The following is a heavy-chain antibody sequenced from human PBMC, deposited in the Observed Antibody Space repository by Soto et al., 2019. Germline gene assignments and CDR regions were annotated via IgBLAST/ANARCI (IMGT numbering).Heavy chain of an antibody. CDR2: ISAYNGNT. V-gene: IGHV1-18*01. J-gene: IGHJ4*02. CDR3: ARDLSDYDSSGSYFDY. CDR1: GYTFTSYG. D-gene: IGHD3-22*01. Sequence: ASVKVSCKASGYTFTSYGISWVRQAPGQGLEWMGWISAYNGNTNYAQKLQGRVTMTTDTSTSTAYMELRSLGSDDTAVYYCARDLSDYDSSGSYFDYWGQGTLVTVSS.